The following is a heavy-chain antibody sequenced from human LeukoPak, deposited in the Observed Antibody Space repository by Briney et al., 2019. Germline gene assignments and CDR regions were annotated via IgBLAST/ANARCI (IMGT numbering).Heavy chain of an antibody. Sequence: ASVKVSCKASGYTFTGYYMHWVRQAPGQGLEWMGWINPNSGGTNYAQKFQGRVTMTRDTSISTAYMELSRLRSDDTAVYCCARDLSIAAQLESYYYYYYMDVWGKGTTVTVSS. CDR1: GYTFTGYY. J-gene: IGHJ6*03. D-gene: IGHD6-6*01. CDR3: ARDLSIAAQLESYYYYYYMDV. V-gene: IGHV1-2*02. CDR2: INPNSGGT.